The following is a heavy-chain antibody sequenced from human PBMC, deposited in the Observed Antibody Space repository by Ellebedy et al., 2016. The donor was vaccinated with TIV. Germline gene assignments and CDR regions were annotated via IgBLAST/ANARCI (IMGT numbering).Heavy chain of an antibody. V-gene: IGHV3-23*01. J-gene: IGHJ4*02. D-gene: IGHD3-22*01. Sequence: PGGSLRLSCAASGFTFSRHAMNRVRQAPGKGLEWVAVISGSGGDTWYADSVKGRFTISRDNSKNTLYLQLNSLREEDTATYYCAKGQQSWLYLKEYWGRGTLVTVSS. CDR3: AKGQQSWLYLKEY. CDR2: ISGSGGDT. CDR1: GFTFSRHA.